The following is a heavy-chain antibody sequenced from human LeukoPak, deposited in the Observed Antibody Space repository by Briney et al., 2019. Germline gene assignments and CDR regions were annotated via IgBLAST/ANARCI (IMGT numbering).Heavy chain of an antibody. CDR1: GGSISSYY. J-gene: IGHJ4*02. V-gene: IGHV4-59*08. CDR2: IYYSGST. CDR3: ARWDTANLFDY. D-gene: IGHD5-18*01. Sequence: PSETPSLTCTVSGGSISSYYWSWIRQPPGKGLEWIGYIYYSGSTNYNPSLKSRVTISVDTSKNQFSLKLSSVTAADTAVYYCARWDTANLFDYWGQGTLVTVSS.